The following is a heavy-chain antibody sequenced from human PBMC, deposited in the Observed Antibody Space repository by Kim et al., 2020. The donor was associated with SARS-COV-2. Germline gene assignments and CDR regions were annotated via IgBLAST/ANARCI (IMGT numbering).Heavy chain of an antibody. CDR3: AKVSGDYPRGYDYDLDV. CDR1: GGSISGHH. Sequence: SETLSLTCTVSGGSISGHHWSWIRQSPEKGLEWIGLIYPPEYTSYNPSLKRRVTISSDTSKNQFYLNLRYMTAADTAVYYCAKVSGDYPRGYDYDLDVWG. J-gene: IGHJ6*01. V-gene: IGHV4-59*11. D-gene: IGHD1-26*01. CDR2: IYPPEYT.